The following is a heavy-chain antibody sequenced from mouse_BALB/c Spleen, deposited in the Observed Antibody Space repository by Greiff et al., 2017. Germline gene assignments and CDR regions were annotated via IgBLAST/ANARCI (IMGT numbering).Heavy chain of an antibody. CDR2: ISSGGSYT. CDR1: GFTFSSYG. J-gene: IGHJ1*01. CDR3: ARQGGTDWYFDV. Sequence: DVHLVESGGDLVKPGGSLKLSCAASGFTFSSYGMSWVRQTPDKRLEWVATISSGGSYTYYPDSVKGRFTISRDNAKNTLYLQMSSLKSEDTAMYYCARQGGTDWYFDVWGAGTTVTVSS. D-gene: IGHD4-1*01. V-gene: IGHV5-6*01.